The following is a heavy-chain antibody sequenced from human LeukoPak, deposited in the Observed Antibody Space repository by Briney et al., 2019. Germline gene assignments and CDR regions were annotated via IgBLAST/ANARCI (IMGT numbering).Heavy chain of an antibody. D-gene: IGHD3-22*01. CDR3: ARDQNFYDRTGEGYFQH. J-gene: IGHJ1*01. V-gene: IGHV3-7*01. CDR1: GFNFGTFW. Sequence: GGSLRLSCAASGFNFGTFWMSWVRQAPGRELEWVAKINQDGSVRDYVNSVEGRFTISRDNANNFLYLQMNSLRADDAAVYYCARDQNFYDRTGEGYFQHWGQGTLVTVSS. CDR2: INQDGSVR.